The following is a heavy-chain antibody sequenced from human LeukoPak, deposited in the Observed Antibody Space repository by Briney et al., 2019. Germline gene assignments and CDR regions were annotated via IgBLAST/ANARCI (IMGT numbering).Heavy chain of an antibody. CDR1: GFTFSSFG. CDR2: ISDSSSLT. J-gene: IGHJ6*02. D-gene: IGHD3-10*01. Sequence: LLGGSLRLSCTASGFTFSSFGMNWVRQAPGKGLEWVSYISDSSSLTYYADSVKGRFTISRDNAKNSLSLQLNSLRDEDTAVYFCAKVIRGGYGMDVWGQGTTVTVSS. CDR3: AKVIRGGYGMDV. V-gene: IGHV3-48*02.